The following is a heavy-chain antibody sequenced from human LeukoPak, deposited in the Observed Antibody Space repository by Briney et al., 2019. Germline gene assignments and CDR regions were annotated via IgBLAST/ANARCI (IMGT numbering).Heavy chain of an antibody. V-gene: IGHV3-23*01. CDR2: ISVSGYST. CDR3: AKEAGYSGYDYPDY. D-gene: IGHD5-12*01. CDR1: GFTFSSYT. Sequence: GGSLRLSCAASGFTFSSYTMSWVRQAPGKGLEWVSAISVSGYSTYYADSVKGRFTISRDNSKNTLYLQMNSLRAEDTAVYYCAKEAGYSGYDYPDYWGQGTLVTVSS. J-gene: IGHJ4*02.